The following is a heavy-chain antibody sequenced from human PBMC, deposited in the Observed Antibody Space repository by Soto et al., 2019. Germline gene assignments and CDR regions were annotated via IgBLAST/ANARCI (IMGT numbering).Heavy chain of an antibody. Sequence: QITLKESGPTLVTPTQTLTLTCSFSGFALTTRPVGVGWIRQPPGKALEWLAVIYWDDDKRYSPSLRSRLTITKDTSKHQVVLTVTTMDPVDTATYYCAHRLGGYTWNDGYFDYWGQGTLVTVSS. CDR3: AHRLGGYTWNDGYFDY. CDR2: IYWDDDK. J-gene: IGHJ4*02. V-gene: IGHV2-5*02. CDR1: GFALTTRPVG. D-gene: IGHD1-20*01.